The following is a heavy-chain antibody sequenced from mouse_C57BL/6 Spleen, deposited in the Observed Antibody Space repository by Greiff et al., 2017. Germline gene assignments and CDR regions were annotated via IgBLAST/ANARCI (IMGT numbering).Heavy chain of an antibody. J-gene: IGHJ1*03. CDR3: ARSVYGNYWYFDV. CDR1: GYTFTSYW. CDR2: IHPNSGST. V-gene: IGHV1-64*01. Sequence: QVQLQQPGAELVKPGASVQLSCKASGYTFTSYWMHWVKQRPGQGLEWIGMIHPNSGSTNYNEKFKSKATLTVDKSSSTAYMQLSSLTSEDSAVYYCARSVYGNYWYFDVWGTGTTVTVSS. D-gene: IGHD2-1*01.